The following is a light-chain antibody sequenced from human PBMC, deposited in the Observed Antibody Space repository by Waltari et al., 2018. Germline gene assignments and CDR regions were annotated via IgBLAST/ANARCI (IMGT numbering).Light chain of an antibody. Sequence: FILTQPLSVSESPGKTVTISCTRIGGFITRYSLQWYKQRPGSVPRLVIYDDIQRASGVPVRFSGSIDSSSNSASLTISGLQTEDEADYYCHSFDLNNVVFGGGTKLTVL. CDR3: HSFDLNNVV. CDR1: GGFITRYS. J-gene: IGLJ2*01. V-gene: IGLV6-57*04. CDR2: DDI.